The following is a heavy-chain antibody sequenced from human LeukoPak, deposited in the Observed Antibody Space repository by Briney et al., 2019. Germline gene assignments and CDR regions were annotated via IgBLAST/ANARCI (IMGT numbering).Heavy chain of an antibody. CDR1: GFTFRSYG. V-gene: IGHV3-23*01. D-gene: IGHD3-10*01. J-gene: IGHJ4*02. Sequence: PGGSLRLSCAASGFTFRSYGMSWVRQAPGKGLEWVSTISGVGGRTYYADSVKGRFTIPRDNSKNTLYLQMNSLRDEDTAVYYCAKGTYGSGTYGAHDYWGQGTLVTVSS. CDR2: ISGVGGRT. CDR3: AKGTYGSGTYGAHDY.